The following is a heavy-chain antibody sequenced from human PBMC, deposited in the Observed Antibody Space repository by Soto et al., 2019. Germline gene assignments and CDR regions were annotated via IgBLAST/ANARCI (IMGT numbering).Heavy chain of an antibody. CDR1: GGSISSYY. J-gene: IGHJ5*02. CDR3: ANTSGNDFPWFDP. Sequence: QVHLQESGPGLVKPSETLSLTCTVSGGSISSYYWSWIRQPPGKGLEWIGYIYYSGSTNYNPSLKSRVIIAVDTSKIQFSLKLSSVTAADTAVYYCANTSGNDFPWFDPWGQGTLVTVSS. D-gene: IGHD5-12*01. V-gene: IGHV4-59*08. CDR2: IYYSGST.